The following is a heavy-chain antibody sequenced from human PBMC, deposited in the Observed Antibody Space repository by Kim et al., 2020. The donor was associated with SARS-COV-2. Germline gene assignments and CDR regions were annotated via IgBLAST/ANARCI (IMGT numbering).Heavy chain of an antibody. D-gene: IGHD5-12*01. V-gene: IGHV4-30-2*04. Sequence: YKPHIKSRVTIAVDTSKHQFSLKLSSVTAADTAVYYCARDFGPTLRWFEPWGQGTLVTVSS. CDR3: ARDFGPTLRWFEP. J-gene: IGHJ5*02.